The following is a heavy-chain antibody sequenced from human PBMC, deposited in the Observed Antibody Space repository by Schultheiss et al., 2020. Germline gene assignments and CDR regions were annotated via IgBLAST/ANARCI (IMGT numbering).Heavy chain of an antibody. V-gene: IGHV4-61*10. CDR3: ARGPSDDVFDI. CDR2: IYYSGST. CDR1: GGSISSGSYY. J-gene: IGHJ3*02. Sequence: SETLSLTCTVSGGSISSGSYYWSWIRQPAGKGLEWIGYIYYSGSTNYNPSLKSRLTISVDVSRNQLSLNLNSVTAADTAVYFCARGPSDDVFDIWGQGTMVTVSS.